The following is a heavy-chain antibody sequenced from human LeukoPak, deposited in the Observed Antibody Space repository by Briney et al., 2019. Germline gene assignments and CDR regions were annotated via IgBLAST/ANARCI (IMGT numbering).Heavy chain of an antibody. V-gene: IGHV1-8*03. J-gene: IGHJ4*02. D-gene: IGHD1-7*01. CDR2: MNPNSGNT. CDR1: GGTFSSYA. CDR3: ARAGYNWNSDY. Sequence: ASVKVSCKASGGTFSSYAISWVRQATGQGLEWMGWMNPNSGNTGYAQKFQGRVTITRNTSISTAYMELSSLRSEDTAVYYCARAGYNWNSDYWGQGTLVTVSS.